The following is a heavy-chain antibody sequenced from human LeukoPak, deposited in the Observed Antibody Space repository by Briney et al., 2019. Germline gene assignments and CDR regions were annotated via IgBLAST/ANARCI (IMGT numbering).Heavy chain of an antibody. V-gene: IGHV3-23*01. CDR3: ARTPNRDGYSHIDF. D-gene: IGHD5-24*01. Sequence: GGSLRLSCAASGFTFTNHAMAWVRLAPGKGLEWVSTLSDSGASTYYADSVKGRFTISRDNSRDTMYLQMDSLRADDTGVYFCARTPNRDGYSHIDFWGQGALVTVSS. J-gene: IGHJ4*02. CDR2: LSDSGAST. CDR1: GFTFTNHA.